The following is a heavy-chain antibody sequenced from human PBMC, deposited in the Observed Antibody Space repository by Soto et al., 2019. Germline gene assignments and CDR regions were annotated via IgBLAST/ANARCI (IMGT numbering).Heavy chain of an antibody. CDR3: ARATTTSGRRFDH. J-gene: IGHJ4*02. CDR2: INPSGGTT. Sequence: GASVKVSCKASGYTFTSYYMHWVRQAPGQGLQWMGVINPSGGTTSYAQKFQGRVSMTRDTSTSTVYMELSSLTSEYTAEYFCARATTTSGRRFDHWGQGTLVTVSS. D-gene: IGHD6-25*01. CDR1: GYTFTSYY. V-gene: IGHV1-46*01.